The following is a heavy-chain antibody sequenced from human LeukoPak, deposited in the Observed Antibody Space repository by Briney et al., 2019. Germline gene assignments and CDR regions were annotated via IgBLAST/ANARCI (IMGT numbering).Heavy chain of an antibody. V-gene: IGHV1-24*01. CDR3: ATESGCGGDCDKGELDY. CDR2: FDPEDGET. CDR1: GYTLTELS. D-gene: IGHD2-21*02. J-gene: IGHJ4*02. Sequence: ASVTVSCTVSGYTLTELSMHWVRQAPGKGLEWMGGFDPEDGETIYAQKFQGRVTMTEDTSTDTAYMELSSLRSEDTAAYYCATESGCGGDCDKGELDYWGQGTLVTVSS.